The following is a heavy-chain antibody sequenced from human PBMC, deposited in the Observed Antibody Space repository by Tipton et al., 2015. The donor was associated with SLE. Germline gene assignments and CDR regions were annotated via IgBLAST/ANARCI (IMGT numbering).Heavy chain of an antibody. D-gene: IGHD6-19*01. Sequence: SLRLSCAASGFTFSSYAMHWVRQAPGKGLEWVAVISYDGSNKYYADSVKGRFTISRDNSKNTLYLQMNSLRAEDTAVYYCARDPLIAVAEADAFDIWGQGTMVTVSS. CDR3: ARDPLIAVAEADAFDI. V-gene: IGHV3-30-3*01. CDR1: GFTFSSYA. CDR2: ISYDGSNK. J-gene: IGHJ3*02.